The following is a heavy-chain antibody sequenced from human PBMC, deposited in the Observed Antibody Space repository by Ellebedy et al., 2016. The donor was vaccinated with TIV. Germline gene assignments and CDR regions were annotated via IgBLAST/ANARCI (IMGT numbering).Heavy chain of an antibody. J-gene: IGHJ4*02. CDR3: AGGQWVQAH. Sequence: SETLSLTXTVSGASISTYYWSWIRQPPGHGLEWFGYVFHSGSTNFNPSLRSRVPMSVDTSKNQFSLELTSVTAADTAVYYCAGGQWVQAHWGQGTLVTVSS. CDR1: GASISTYY. CDR2: VFHSGST. V-gene: IGHV4-59*08. D-gene: IGHD1-26*01.